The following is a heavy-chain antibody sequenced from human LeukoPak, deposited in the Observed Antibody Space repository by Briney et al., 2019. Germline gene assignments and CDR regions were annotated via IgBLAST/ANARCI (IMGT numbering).Heavy chain of an antibody. CDR3: ATVLETDCSGGSCYSGLDY. Sequence: PGGSLRLSCAASGFTFSSYWMSWVRQAPGKGLEWVANIKQDGSEKYYVDSVKGRFTISRDNAQNSLYLQMNSLRVEDTAVYYCATVLETDCSGGSCYSGLDYWGQGTLVTVSS. CDR2: IKQDGSEK. V-gene: IGHV3-7*01. CDR1: GFTFSSYW. J-gene: IGHJ4*02. D-gene: IGHD2-15*01.